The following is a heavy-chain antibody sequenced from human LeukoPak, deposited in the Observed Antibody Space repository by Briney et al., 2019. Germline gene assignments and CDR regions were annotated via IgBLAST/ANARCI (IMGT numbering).Heavy chain of an antibody. Sequence: PGGSLRLSCAASGFTFSSYAMHWVRQAPGKGLEWVAVISYDGSNKYYADSVKGRFTISRDNSKNTLYLQMNSLRAEDTAVYYCARSRLWYYGSDYWGQGTLVTVSS. J-gene: IGHJ4*02. CDR1: GFTFSSYA. V-gene: IGHV3-30-3*01. CDR2: ISYDGSNK. D-gene: IGHD3-10*01. CDR3: ARSRLWYYGSDY.